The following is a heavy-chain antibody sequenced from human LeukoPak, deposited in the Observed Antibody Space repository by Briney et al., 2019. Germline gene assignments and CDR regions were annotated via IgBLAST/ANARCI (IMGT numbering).Heavy chain of an antibody. CDR1: GFTFGSYW. V-gene: IGHV3-74*01. D-gene: IGHD6-13*01. J-gene: IGHJ3*02. Sequence: GGSLRLSCAASGFTFGSYWMHWVRQAPGKGLVWVSRINSDGSSTSYADSVKGRFTISRDNAKNTLYLQMNSLRAEDTAVYYCYGYSSSWYRFPDAFDIWGQGTMVTVSS. CDR3: YGYSSSWYRFPDAFDI. CDR2: INSDGSST.